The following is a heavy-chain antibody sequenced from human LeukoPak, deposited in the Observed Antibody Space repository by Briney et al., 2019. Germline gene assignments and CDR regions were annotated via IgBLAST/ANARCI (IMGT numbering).Heavy chain of an antibody. Sequence: ASVKVSCKASVYTFTSYYMHWVRQAPGQGLEWMGIINPSGGSTSYAQKFQGRVTMTRDMSTSTVYMELSSLRSEDTAVYYCARVVGATMSRGAFDIWGQGTMVTVSP. CDR1: VYTFTSYY. V-gene: IGHV1-46*01. CDR2: INPSGGST. J-gene: IGHJ3*02. D-gene: IGHD1-26*01. CDR3: ARVVGATMSRGAFDI.